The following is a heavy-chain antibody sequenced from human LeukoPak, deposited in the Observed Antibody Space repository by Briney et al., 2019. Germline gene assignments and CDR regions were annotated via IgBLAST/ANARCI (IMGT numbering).Heavy chain of an antibody. Sequence: GASVKVSCKASGYTFTGYYMHWVRQAPGQGLEWMGWINPNSGGTNYAQKFQGRVTMSRDTSISTAYMELSRLRSDDTAVYYCARVAIRYFDWLLFWGQRTLVTVSS. CDR3: ARVAIRYFDWLLF. D-gene: IGHD3-9*01. V-gene: IGHV1-2*02. CDR2: INPNSGGT. CDR1: GYTFTGYY. J-gene: IGHJ4*02.